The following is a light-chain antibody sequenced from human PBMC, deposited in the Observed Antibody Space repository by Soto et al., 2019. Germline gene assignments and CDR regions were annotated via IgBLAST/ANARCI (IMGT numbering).Light chain of an antibody. J-gene: IGLJ1*01. Sequence: QSVLTQPASVSGSPGQSITISCTGTSSDVGGYNYVSWYQQHPGKVPKLMIYDVSDRPSGVSSRFSGSKAGNTASLTISGLQAEDEADYYCSSYTSRRTLVSGTGTMVTDL. CDR2: DVS. V-gene: IGLV2-14*01. CDR3: SSYTSRRTLV. CDR1: SSDVGGYNY.